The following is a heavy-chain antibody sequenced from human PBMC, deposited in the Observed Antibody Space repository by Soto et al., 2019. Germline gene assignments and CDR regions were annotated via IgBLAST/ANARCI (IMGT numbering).Heavy chain of an antibody. CDR2: MSYDGSNK. V-gene: IGHV3-30*18. D-gene: IGHD3-9*01. CDR3: VKNSYYDIMTGFDYIDY. CDR1: GFTFSRYG. J-gene: IGHJ4*02. Sequence: QVQLVESGGGVVQPGKSLRLSCTASGFTFSRYGMHWVRQAPGKGLVWVAVMSYDGSNKWYADSVKGRFNVSRDNSKNTLFMQMNSLRAEDTAVYYCVKNSYYDIMTGFDYIDYCGQGAPVTVSS.